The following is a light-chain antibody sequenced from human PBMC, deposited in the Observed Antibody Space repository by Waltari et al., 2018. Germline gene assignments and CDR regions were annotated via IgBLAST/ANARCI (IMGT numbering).Light chain of an antibody. CDR2: DDG. Sequence: SYVLTQPPSVSVASGQTARISCDGNNIGSKNVPWYQQKPGQAPVLVVYDDGDRPSGIPERFSGSNSGNTATLTISRVDAGDEADYYCQVWDSGSDHYVFGTVTKVTVL. J-gene: IGLJ1*01. CDR1: NIGSKN. CDR3: QVWDSGSDHYV. V-gene: IGLV3-21*02.